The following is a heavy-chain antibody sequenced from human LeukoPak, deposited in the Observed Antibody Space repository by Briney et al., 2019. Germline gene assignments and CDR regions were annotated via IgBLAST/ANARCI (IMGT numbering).Heavy chain of an antibody. CDR3: AKVPRQSGWYPLSDY. CDR1: GFTVSSSY. V-gene: IGHV3-30*18. J-gene: IGHJ4*02. D-gene: IGHD6-13*01. Sequence: GGSLRLSCAASGFTVSSSYMNWVRQAPGKGLEWVAVISYDGGNKYYADSVKGRFTISRDNSKNTLYLQMNSLRAGDTAVYYCAKVPRQSGWYPLSDYWGQGALVTVSS. CDR2: ISYDGGNK.